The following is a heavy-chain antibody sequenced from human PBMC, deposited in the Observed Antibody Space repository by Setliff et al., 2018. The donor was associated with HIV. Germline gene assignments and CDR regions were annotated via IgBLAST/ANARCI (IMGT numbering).Heavy chain of an antibody. CDR1: GGSISSSGFY. V-gene: IGHV4-39*01. CDR3: ARPRVGDDAFNI. J-gene: IGHJ3*02. Sequence: SETLSLTCTVSGGSISSSGFYWGWIRQTPAKGLEWIGSIYYTGSTYYNPSLKSRLSISLDTSKNQFSLSLTSVTAADTAVYFCARPRVGDDAFNIWSQGTLVTVSS. CDR2: IYYTGST.